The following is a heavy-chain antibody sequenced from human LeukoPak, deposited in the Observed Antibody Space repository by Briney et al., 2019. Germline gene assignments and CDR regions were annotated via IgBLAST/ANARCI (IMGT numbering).Heavy chain of an antibody. J-gene: IGHJ4*02. CDR2: INHSGSI. D-gene: IGHD3-3*01. CDR1: GGSFSGYY. CDR3: ARGYYDFWSGYYTQPYYFDY. V-gene: IGHV4-34*01. Sequence: RPSETLSLTCAVYGGSFSGYYWSWIRQPPGKGLEWIGEINHSGSINYNPSLKSRVTISVDTSKNQFSLKLSSVTAADTAVYYCARGYYDFWSGYYTQPYYFDYWGQGTLVTVSS.